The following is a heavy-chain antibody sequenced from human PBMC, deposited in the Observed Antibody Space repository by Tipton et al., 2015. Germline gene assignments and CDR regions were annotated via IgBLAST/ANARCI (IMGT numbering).Heavy chain of an antibody. Sequence: TLSLTCTVSGGSISSYYWTWIRQPPGKGLEWIGYLYYSGTTAYNPSLKSRVTMSVDTSKNQFSLKLSSVTAVDTAVYYCARYRIDSGSNFDYWGQGTLVTVSS. CDR1: GGSISSYY. CDR2: LYYSGTT. CDR3: ARYRIDSGSNFDY. D-gene: IGHD3-22*01. V-gene: IGHV4-59*04. J-gene: IGHJ4*02.